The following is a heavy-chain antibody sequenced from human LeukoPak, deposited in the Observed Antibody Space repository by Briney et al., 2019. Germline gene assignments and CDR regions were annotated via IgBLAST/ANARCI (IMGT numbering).Heavy chain of an antibody. Sequence: SVKVSCKTSGGTFSSYAISWVRQAPGQGLEWMGGIIPIFGTANYAQKFQGRVTITADESTSTAYMELSSLRSEDTAVYYCARGKAAAGPSRFDYWGQGTLVTVSS. CDR3: ARGKAAAGPSRFDY. CDR2: IIPIFGTA. CDR1: GGTFSSYA. J-gene: IGHJ4*02. D-gene: IGHD6-13*01. V-gene: IGHV1-69*01.